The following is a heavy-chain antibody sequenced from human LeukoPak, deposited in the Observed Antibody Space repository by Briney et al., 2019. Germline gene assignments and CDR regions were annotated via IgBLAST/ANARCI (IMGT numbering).Heavy chain of an antibody. CDR1: GFTFSSYN. V-gene: IGHV3-21*01. J-gene: IGHJ6*03. D-gene: IGHD6-25*01. CDR2: ISSSSIYI. Sequence: GGSLRLSCAASGFTFSSYNMIWVRQAPGKGLEWVSSISSSSIYIYYADSVKGRFTTSRDNAKNSLYLQMNSLRAEDTAMYYCARGGDYYYYYMDVWGKGTTVTVSS. CDR3: ARGGDYYYYYMDV.